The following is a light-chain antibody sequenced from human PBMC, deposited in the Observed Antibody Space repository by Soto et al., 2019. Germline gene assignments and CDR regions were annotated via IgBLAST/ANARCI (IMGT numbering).Light chain of an antibody. CDR3: QQYDSSPPGYI. CDR2: GAS. J-gene: IGKJ2*01. Sequence: VLTQSPGTLSLSPGERATLSCRASQSVSSSFLAWYQQKPGQAPRLLIYGASRRATGIPDRFSGSGSGTDLTLTVSRLEPEDFAVYYCQQYDSSPPGYIFGQGTKLEIK. V-gene: IGKV3-20*01. CDR1: QSVSSSF.